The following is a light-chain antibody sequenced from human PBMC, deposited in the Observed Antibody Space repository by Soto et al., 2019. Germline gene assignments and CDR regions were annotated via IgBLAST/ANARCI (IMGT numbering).Light chain of an antibody. Sequence: DIQMTQSPPSLSASIGDRVSITCRASQDIKTSLAWYQNKPGEHPQLLIFTASRSEGGVPSRFRGSGSGTDFTLTITGLQPEDFAAYYCQQYDNGPLTFGGGTEVE. J-gene: IGKJ4*01. V-gene: IGKV1-27*01. CDR1: QDIKTS. CDR3: QQYDNGPLT. CDR2: TAS.